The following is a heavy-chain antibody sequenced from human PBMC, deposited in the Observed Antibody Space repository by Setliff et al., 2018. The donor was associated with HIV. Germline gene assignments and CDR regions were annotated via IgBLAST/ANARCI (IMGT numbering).Heavy chain of an antibody. D-gene: IGHD3-10*01. Sequence: GASVKVSCKAYGYIIVDYDINWVRQAPGQGLEWMGVINPHGGSTNYAQKFQGRVTMTRDTSTSTVYMELSSLRSEDTAVYYCARANLWLGDLPPNYFDYWGQGTLVTVSS. CDR3: ARANLWLGDLPPNYFDY. V-gene: IGHV1-46*01. CDR1: GYIIVDYD. J-gene: IGHJ4*02. CDR2: INPHGGST.